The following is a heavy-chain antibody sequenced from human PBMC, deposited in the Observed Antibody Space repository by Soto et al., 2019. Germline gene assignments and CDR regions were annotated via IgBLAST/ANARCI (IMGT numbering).Heavy chain of an antibody. CDR2: INAGYGNT. J-gene: IGHJ4*02. V-gene: IGHV1-3*01. CDR3: ARDTGDGTFDF. CDR1: GYTFSSYA. D-gene: IGHD7-27*01. Sequence: ASVQVSCKASGYTFSSYAMHWVRQAPGQRLEWMGWINAGYGNTKSSQKFQDRVTISRDTSASTAYMELTSLRSEDTAVYYCARDTGDGTFDFWGQGTLVTVSS.